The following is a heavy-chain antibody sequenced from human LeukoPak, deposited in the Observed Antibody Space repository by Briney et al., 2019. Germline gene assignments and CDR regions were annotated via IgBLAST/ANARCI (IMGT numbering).Heavy chain of an antibody. CDR1: GGSISTNDYY. J-gene: IGHJ3*02. V-gene: IGHV4-39*07. D-gene: IGHD2-21*02. Sequence: KPSETLSLTCTVSGGSISTNDYYWGWIRQPPGKGLEWIGTIYYTGITYYNPSLKSRVTISVDTSKNQFSLKLSSVTAADTAVYYCASGYCGGACQLGGVDMWGQGTMVTVSS. CDR3: ASGYCGGACQLGGVDM. CDR2: IYYTGIT.